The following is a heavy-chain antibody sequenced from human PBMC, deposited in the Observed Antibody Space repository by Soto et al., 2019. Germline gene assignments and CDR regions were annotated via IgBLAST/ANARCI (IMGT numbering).Heavy chain of an antibody. CDR2: IRSRINTYTT. D-gene: IGHD1-26*01. CDR3: STDGPAGASDY. V-gene: IGHV3-72*01. Sequence: PWGSLRLSCSASVFTFSDHYMDWFRQAPGKGPEWVGRIRSRINTYTTEYAASVNGRFTISRDDSKNSVYLQMTSLRTEDTAVYYCSTDGPAGASDYWGQGTLVTVSS. CDR1: VFTFSDHY. J-gene: IGHJ4*02.